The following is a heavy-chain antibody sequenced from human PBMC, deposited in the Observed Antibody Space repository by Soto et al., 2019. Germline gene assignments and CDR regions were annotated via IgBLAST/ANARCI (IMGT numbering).Heavy chain of an antibody. D-gene: IGHD3-22*01. V-gene: IGHV3-21*01. J-gene: IGHJ4*02. CDR3: ARGAPSLWLLAHY. CDR1: GFTFSSYS. Sequence: EVQLVESGGGLVKPGGSLRLSCAASGFTFSSYSMNWVRQAPGKGLEWVSSISSSSSYIYYADSVKGRFTISRDNAKNSLYLQMNSLRAEDTAVYYCARGAPSLWLLAHYWGQGTLVTVSS. CDR2: ISSSSSYI.